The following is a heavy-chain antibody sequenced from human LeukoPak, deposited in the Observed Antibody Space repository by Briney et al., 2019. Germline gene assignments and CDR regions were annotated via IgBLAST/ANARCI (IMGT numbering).Heavy chain of an antibody. Sequence: PGGSLRLSCEASGFTFSTYWMSWVRQAPGRGLEWVGSINQDGTEKHYLDSMRGRFTISRDNAKNSLFLQMNSLRAEDTAVYFCARDLYYFESEGYYASDYWGQGTLVTVSS. D-gene: IGHD3-22*01. CDR3: ARDLYYFESEGYYASDY. V-gene: IGHV3-7*01. J-gene: IGHJ4*02. CDR2: INQDGTEK. CDR1: GFTFSTYW.